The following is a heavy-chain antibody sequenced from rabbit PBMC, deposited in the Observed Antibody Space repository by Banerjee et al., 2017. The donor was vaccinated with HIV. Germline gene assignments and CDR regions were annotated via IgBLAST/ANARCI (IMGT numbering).Heavy chain of an antibody. Sequence: QSLEESGGDLVKPGASLTLTCTASGFSFSSSYWICWVRQAPGKGLEWIACIHTGDGSTYYASWAKGRFTISKTSSTTVTLQMTSLTVADTATYFCARAYGGYAGYGGAYNLWGQGTLVTVS. D-gene: IGHD7-1*01. J-gene: IGHJ4*01. V-gene: IGHV1S40*01. CDR3: ARAYGGYAGYGGAYNL. CDR1: GFSFSSSYW. CDR2: IHTGDGST.